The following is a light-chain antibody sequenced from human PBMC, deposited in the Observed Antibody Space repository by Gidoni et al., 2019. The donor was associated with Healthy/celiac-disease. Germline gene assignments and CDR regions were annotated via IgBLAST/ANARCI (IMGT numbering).Light chain of an antibody. CDR1: RSDVGGYNY. CDR3: SSYTSSSTLV. Sequence: STLAEHASVSGFPGQTITKSCTGTRSDVGGYNYVSWYQQHPGNAPKLMIYDDSNRPSGVSNRFSGSKSGNTASLTISGLQAEDEADYYCSSYTSSSTLVFGGGTKLTVL. J-gene: IGLJ2*01. V-gene: IGLV2-14*01. CDR2: DDS.